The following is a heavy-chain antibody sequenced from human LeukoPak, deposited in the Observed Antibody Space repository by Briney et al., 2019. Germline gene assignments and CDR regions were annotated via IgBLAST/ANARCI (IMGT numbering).Heavy chain of an antibody. CDR2: LSPTSGNT. CDR1: GYTFTTYD. CDR3: ARGEAVVGSY. V-gene: IGHV1-8*01. J-gene: IGHJ4*02. Sequence: ASVKVSCKASGYTFTTYDINWVRQAPGQGLEWLGWLSPTSGNTGYAQKFQGRVTMTRDTSTSTVYMELSSLTSDDTAVYYCARGEAVVGSYWGQGTLVTVSS. D-gene: IGHD1-26*01.